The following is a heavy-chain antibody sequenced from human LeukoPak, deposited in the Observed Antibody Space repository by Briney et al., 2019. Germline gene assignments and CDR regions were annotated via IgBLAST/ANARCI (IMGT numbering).Heavy chain of an antibody. V-gene: IGHV3-21*01. Sequence: GGSLRLSCAVSGFTFSAYSMNWVRQAPGKGLEWVSSISSTSDYIYYADSVKGRFTISRDNAKNSLYLQMNSLRAEDTAVYYCGRQAAPDYWGQGTLVTVSS. CDR2: ISSTSDYI. J-gene: IGHJ4*02. D-gene: IGHD2-15*01. CDR3: GRQAAPDY. CDR1: GFTFSAYS.